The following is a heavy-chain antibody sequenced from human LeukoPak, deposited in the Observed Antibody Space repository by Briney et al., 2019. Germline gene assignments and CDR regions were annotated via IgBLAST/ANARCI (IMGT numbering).Heavy chain of an antibody. Sequence: GGSLRLSCVGSGFTFSGHDMMWVRQAPGEGLEGVSDIGGRETRIIYADSVKGGFTISRDNSKNTVYVQMSILRGEDTAIFYCAREGQYCSSSACQFDYWGQGTLVTVSS. V-gene: IGHV3-23*01. D-gene: IGHD2-2*01. CDR2: IGGRETRI. CDR3: AREGQYCSSSACQFDY. J-gene: IGHJ4*02. CDR1: GFTFSGHD.